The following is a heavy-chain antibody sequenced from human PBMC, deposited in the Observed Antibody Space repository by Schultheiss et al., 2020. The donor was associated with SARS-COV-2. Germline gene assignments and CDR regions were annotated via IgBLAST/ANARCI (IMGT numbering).Heavy chain of an antibody. CDR1: GGTFSSYA. D-gene: IGHD6-13*01. Sequence: SVKVSCKASGGTFSSYAISWVRQAPGQGLEWMGRINPNSGGTNYAQKFQGRVTITADESTSTAYMELSSLRSEDTAVYYCARGGSIAAAAFDPWGQGTLVTVSS. J-gene: IGHJ5*02. CDR2: INPNSGGT. CDR3: ARGGSIAAAAFDP. V-gene: IGHV1-69*13.